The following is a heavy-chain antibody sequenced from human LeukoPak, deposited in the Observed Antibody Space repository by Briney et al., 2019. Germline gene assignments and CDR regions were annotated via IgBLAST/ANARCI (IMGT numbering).Heavy chain of an antibody. CDR2: INPNSGGT. CDR3: ARVSLSYRYYDSSGYHHDAFDI. V-gene: IGHV1-2*02. D-gene: IGHD3-22*01. CDR1: GYTFTGYY. Sequence: ASVKVSCKASGYTFTGYYMHWVRQAPGQGLEWMGWINPNSGGTNYAQKFQGRVTMTRDTSISTAYMELSRLRSDDTAVYYCARVSLSYRYYDSSGYHHDAFDIWGQGTMVTVSS. J-gene: IGHJ3*02.